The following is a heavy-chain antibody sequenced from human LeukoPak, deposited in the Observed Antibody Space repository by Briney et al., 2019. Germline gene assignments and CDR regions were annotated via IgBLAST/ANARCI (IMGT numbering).Heavy chain of an antibody. CDR3: ARDIPLYDSSGPFDY. D-gene: IGHD3-22*01. V-gene: IGHV3-48*03. CDR1: GFTFSSYE. Sequence: GGSLRLSCAASGFTFSSYEMNWVRQAPGKGLEWVSYISSSTSTIYYADSVKGRFTISRDNAKNSLYLQMNSLRAEDTAVYYCARDIPLYDSSGPFDYWDQGTLVTVSS. J-gene: IGHJ4*02. CDR2: ISSSTSTI.